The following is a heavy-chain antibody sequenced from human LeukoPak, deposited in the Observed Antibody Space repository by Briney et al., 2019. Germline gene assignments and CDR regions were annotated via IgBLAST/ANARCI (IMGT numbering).Heavy chain of an antibody. CDR2: SRNKASSYTT. J-gene: IGHJ6*02. Sequence: GGSLRLSCAASGLKFSDHYIDWVRQAPGKGLEWVGRSRNKASSYTTEYAASVEGRFTISRDVSESSLYLQMNSLRTEDTAVYYCGTIASNANNGMDVWGQGNTVTVSS. V-gene: IGHV3-72*01. D-gene: IGHD1/OR15-1a*01. CDR3: GTIASNANNGMDV. CDR1: GLKFSDHY.